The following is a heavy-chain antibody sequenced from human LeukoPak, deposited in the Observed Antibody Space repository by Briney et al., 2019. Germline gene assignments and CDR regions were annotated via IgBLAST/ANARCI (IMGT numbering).Heavy chain of an antibody. D-gene: IGHD6-6*01. CDR2: IIPMFGTS. V-gene: IGHV1-69*06. Sequence: SVKVSCKASAGTLNSFAISWVRQAPGQGLERMGGIIPMFGTSNNAQNFQGRVTITADKSTSTAYMELSRLRSDDTAVYYCARELVLSGSSSYYYYYMDVWGKGTTVTVSS. CDR3: ARELVLSGSSSYYYYYMDV. CDR1: AGTLNSFA. J-gene: IGHJ6*03.